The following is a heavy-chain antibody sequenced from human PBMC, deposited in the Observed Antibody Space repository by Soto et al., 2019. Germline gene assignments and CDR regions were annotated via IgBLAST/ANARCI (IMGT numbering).Heavy chain of an antibody. CDR2: IWFDGSNK. Sequence: QVQLVASGGSVVQPGGSLRLSCAASGFPFSRYGMHWVRQTPGKGLEWLAVIWFDGSNKFYADSVRGRFTISRDNSKNTLYRQMTSLRAEDAAVYFCSRDVEYPGFSYFDYWGLGTLVTVSS. J-gene: IGHJ4*02. CDR3: SRDVEYPGFSYFDY. D-gene: IGHD2-2*01. CDR1: GFPFSRYG. V-gene: IGHV3-33*01.